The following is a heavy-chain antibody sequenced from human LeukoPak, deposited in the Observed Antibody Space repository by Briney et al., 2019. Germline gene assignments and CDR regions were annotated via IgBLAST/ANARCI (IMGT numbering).Heavy chain of an antibody. CDR3: ARRFSTITTTMTTAVDY. CDR2: INWNGCST. Sequence: GGSLRLSCAASGFTFDDYGMSWVRQAPGKGLEWVSGINWNGCSTVYADSVKGRFTISRDNDKNSLYLQMNSLRAEDTALYYCARRFSTITTTMTTAVDYRGQGTLVTVSS. CDR1: GFTFDDYG. D-gene: IGHD4-17*01. J-gene: IGHJ4*02. V-gene: IGHV3-20*04.